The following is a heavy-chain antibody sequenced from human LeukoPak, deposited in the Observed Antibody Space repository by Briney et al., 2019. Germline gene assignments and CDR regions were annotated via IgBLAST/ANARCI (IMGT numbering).Heavy chain of an antibody. V-gene: IGHV1-18*01. CDR3: ARYHIGERDAFDI. J-gene: IGHJ3*02. D-gene: IGHD3-10*01. CDR1: GYTFTSYG. Sequence: SVKVSCKASGYTFTSYGISWVRQAPRQGLEWMGWISAYNGNTNYAQKLQGRVTMTTDTSTSTAYMELRSMRSDDAAVDYCARYHIGERDAFDIWGQGTMVTVSS. CDR2: ISAYNGNT.